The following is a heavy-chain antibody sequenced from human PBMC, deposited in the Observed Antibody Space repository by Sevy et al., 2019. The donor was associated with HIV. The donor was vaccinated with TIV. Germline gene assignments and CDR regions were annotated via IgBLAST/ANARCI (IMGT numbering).Heavy chain of an antibody. CDR3: AKDPYSSGEYFQK. D-gene: IGHD3-22*01. CDR2: ISGSGGRT. J-gene: IGHJ1*01. CDR1: GFNFNNYA. Sequence: GGSLRLSCKASGFNFNNYAMSWVRQAPGKGLEWVSTISGSGGRTYTAESVRGGLTISRDNSKRTVYLQMNSLRGNDTAIYDCAKDPYSSGEYFQKWGQGARVTVSS. V-gene: IGHV3-23*01.